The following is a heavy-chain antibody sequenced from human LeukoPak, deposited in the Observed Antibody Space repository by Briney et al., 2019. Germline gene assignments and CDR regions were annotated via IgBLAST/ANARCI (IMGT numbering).Heavy chain of an antibody. CDR2: IKEDGSEK. J-gene: IGHJ4*02. V-gene: IGHV3-7*01. CDR3: AREWFGELSFAY. D-gene: IGHD3-10*01. Sequence: GGSLRLSCAASGFTFSNYAMSWVRQAPGKGLEWVANIKEDGSEKYYVDSVKGRFTISRDNAKNSLYLQMNNLRAEDTAVYYCAREWFGELSFAYWGQGTLVTVSS. CDR1: GFTFSNYA.